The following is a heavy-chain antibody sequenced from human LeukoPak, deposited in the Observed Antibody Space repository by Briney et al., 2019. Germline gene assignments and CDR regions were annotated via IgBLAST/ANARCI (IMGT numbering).Heavy chain of an antibody. Sequence: GGSLRLSCAASGFTFSSHDMAWVRQAPGKGLEWVSDVRDSGLRTFYADSVTGRFAISRDNARNTVCLQMNSLRADDTAVYYCARPGCGGNCYYRMDVWGKGTTVTVSS. J-gene: IGHJ6*04. V-gene: IGHV3-23*01. CDR1: GFTFSSHD. CDR2: VRDSGLRT. CDR3: ARPGCGGNCYYRMDV. D-gene: IGHD2-21*01.